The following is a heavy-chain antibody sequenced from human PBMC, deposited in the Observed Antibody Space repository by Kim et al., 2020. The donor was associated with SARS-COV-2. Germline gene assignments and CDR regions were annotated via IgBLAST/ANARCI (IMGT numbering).Heavy chain of an antibody. D-gene: IGHD6-13*01. V-gene: IGHV1-2*02. Sequence: YAQKFQGRVTMTRDTSISTAYMGLSRLRSDDTAVYYCAREEIAAAGRHFDYWGQGTLVTVSS. CDR3: AREEIAAAGRHFDY. J-gene: IGHJ4*02.